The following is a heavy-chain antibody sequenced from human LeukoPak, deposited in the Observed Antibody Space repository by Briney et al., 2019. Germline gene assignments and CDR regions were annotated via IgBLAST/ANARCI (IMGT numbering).Heavy chain of an antibody. V-gene: IGHV4-30-4*08. CDR3: ARARKNIAVAGTYYYDY. CDR1: GVSISSGDYY. CDR2: IYDSGST. J-gene: IGHJ4*02. D-gene: IGHD6-19*01. Sequence: SGTLSLTCTVSGVSISSGDYYWSWIRQPPGKGLEWIGYIYDSGSTYYNPSLKSRVTISVDTSKNQFSLKLSSVTAADTAVYYCARARKNIAVAGTYYYDYWGQGTLVTVSS.